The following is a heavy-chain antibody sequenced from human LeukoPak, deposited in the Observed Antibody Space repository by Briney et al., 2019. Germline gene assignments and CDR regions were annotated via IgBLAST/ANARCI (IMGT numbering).Heavy chain of an antibody. V-gene: IGHV4-59*01. CDR2: IYYSGST. CDR1: GGSISSYY. J-gene: IGHJ4*02. CDR3: AREGGGFDY. Sequence: SETLFLTCTASGGSISSYYWSWIRQPPGKGLEWIGYIYYSGSTNYNPSLKSRVTISVDTSKNQFSLKLSSVTAADTAVYYCAREGGGFDYWGQGTLVTVSS. D-gene: IGHD3-16*01.